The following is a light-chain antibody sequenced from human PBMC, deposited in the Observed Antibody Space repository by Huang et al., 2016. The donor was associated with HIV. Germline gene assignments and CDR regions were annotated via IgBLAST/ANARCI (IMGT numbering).Light chain of an antibody. J-gene: IGKJ1*01. CDR2: ITS. CDR3: QQSHSTPWT. CDR1: QNINSD. Sequence: DIQMTQSPSSLSASVGDRVTINCRASQNINSDLNWYQQKPGKAPTLLIYITSNLASAAPSRVSGSGSGTDFTLTITTLQPEDLATYFCQQSHSTPWTFGLGTKVEI. V-gene: IGKV1-39*01.